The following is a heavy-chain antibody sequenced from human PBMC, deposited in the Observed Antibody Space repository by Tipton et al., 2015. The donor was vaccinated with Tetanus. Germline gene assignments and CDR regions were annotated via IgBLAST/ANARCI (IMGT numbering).Heavy chain of an antibody. Sequence: LRLSCSVSGASISSYYWNWIRQVPGKGLEWIGYTHHSGNTNYNPSLSGRVTTSVDTSKNQFSLKMSSVTAADTAVYYCVRANYEFPKKGPFDYWGPGSLVIVSS. J-gene: IGHJ4*02. D-gene: IGHD3-3*01. CDR1: GASISSYY. CDR3: VRANYEFPKKGPFDY. CDR2: THHSGNT. V-gene: IGHV4-59*01.